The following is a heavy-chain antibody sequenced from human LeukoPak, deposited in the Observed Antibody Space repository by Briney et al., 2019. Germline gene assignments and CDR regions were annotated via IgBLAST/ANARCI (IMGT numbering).Heavy chain of an antibody. CDR2: INAGNGNT. CDR1: GYTFTSYA. J-gene: IGHJ4*02. V-gene: IGHV1-3*01. Sequence: ASVKVSCKASGYTFTSYAMHWVRQAPGQRLEWIGWINAGNGNTKYSQKFQGRVTITRDTSASTAYMELSSLRSEDTAVYYCARQLTGTTSLDYWGQGTLVTVSS. CDR3: ARQLTGTTSLDY. D-gene: IGHD1-7*01.